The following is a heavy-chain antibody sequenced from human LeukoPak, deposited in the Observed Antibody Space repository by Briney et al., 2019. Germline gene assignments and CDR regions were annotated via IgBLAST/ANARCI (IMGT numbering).Heavy chain of an antibody. J-gene: IGHJ4*02. CDR3: TRSPYDSWSGYWFDY. Sequence: PGGSLRLSCTASGFTFGDYAMSWVRQAPGKGLEWVGFIRSKAYGGTTEYAASVKGRFTISRDDSKSIAYLQMNSLKTEDTAVYYCTRSPYDSWSGYWFDYWGQGTLVTVSS. D-gene: IGHD3-3*01. V-gene: IGHV3-49*04. CDR2: IRSKAYGGTT. CDR1: GFTFGDYA.